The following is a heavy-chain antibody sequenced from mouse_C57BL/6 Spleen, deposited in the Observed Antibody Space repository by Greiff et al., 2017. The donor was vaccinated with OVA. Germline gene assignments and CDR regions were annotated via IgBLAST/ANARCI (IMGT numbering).Heavy chain of an antibody. D-gene: IGHD2-5*01. V-gene: IGHV5-4*03. Sequence: EVKLVESGGGLVKPGGSLKLSCAASGFTFSSYAMPWVRQTPEKRLEWVATISDGGSYTYYPDNVKGRFTISRDNAKNNLYLQMSHLKSEDTAMYYCARAEGNSKRGLFDYWGQGTTLTVSS. CDR1: GFTFSSYA. CDR3: ARAEGNSKRGLFDY. J-gene: IGHJ2*01. CDR2: ISDGGSYT.